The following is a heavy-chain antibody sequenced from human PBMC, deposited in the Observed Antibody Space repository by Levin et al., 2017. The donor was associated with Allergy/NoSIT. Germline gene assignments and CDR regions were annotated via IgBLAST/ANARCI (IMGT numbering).Heavy chain of an antibody. CDR3: ARVASRLYAYWYFDL. CDR1: GYTFTRYY. D-gene: IGHD3-10*01. V-gene: IGHV1-46*01. Sequence: ASVKVSCKASGYTFTRYYIHWVRQASGQGVEWMGMINPVGGSTEYAQKFQGRVTMTRDTSTSTVYMDLSSLTSEDAAVYYCARVASRLYAYWYFDLWGRGSLVSVSS. CDR2: INPVGGST. J-gene: IGHJ2*01.